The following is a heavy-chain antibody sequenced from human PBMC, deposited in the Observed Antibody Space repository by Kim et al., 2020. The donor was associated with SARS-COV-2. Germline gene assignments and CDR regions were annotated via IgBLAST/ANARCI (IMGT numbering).Heavy chain of an antibody. V-gene: IGHV4-39*01. CDR2: IYYRETT. Sequence: IYYRETTNYIPSLKSRVTISIDTAKNQFSLKLSAVTAADTAVYYCAKGLNWGQGTLVTVSS. J-gene: IGHJ4*02. CDR3: AKGLN.